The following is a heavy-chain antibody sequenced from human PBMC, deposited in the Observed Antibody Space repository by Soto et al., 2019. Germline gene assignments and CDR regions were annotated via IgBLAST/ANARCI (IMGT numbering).Heavy chain of an antibody. CDR2: IGTSSSYI. V-gene: IGHV3-21*01. J-gene: IGHJ6*02. CDR3: ARVMCGDCSTYYYYSMDV. D-gene: IGHD2-21*02. CDR1: GFTFGTYT. Sequence: NPGGSLRLSCAASGFTFGTYTMNWVRQAPGKGLEWVSSIGTSSSYIYYADSVRGRFTISRDNAKDPLYLQMSSLRAEDTAVYYCARVMCGDCSTYYYYSMDVWGQGTTVTVSS.